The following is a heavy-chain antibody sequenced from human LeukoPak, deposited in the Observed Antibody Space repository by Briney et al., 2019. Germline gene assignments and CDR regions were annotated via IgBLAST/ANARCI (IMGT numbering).Heavy chain of an antibody. V-gene: IGHV4-59*01. Sequence: SETLSLTCTVSGGSISSYYWSWIRQPPGKGLEWIGYIYYSGSTNYNPSLKSRVTISVDTSKNQFSLKLSSVTAADTAVYYCAREGPALRYFDWLHDYWGQGTLVTVSS. CDR3: AREGPALRYFDWLHDY. J-gene: IGHJ4*02. CDR1: GGSISSYY. D-gene: IGHD3-9*01. CDR2: IYYSGST.